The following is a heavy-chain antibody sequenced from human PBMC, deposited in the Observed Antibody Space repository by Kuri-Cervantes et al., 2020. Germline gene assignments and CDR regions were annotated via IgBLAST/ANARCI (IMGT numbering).Heavy chain of an antibody. V-gene: IGHV3-21*01. CDR3: ARKLAYYFDY. J-gene: IGHJ4*02. D-gene: IGHD6-13*01. Sequence: GESLKISCAASGFTFSGYSMSWVRQTPGKGLEWVSSISSSSIYIYYADSVKGRFTVSRDNAKNSLYLQMNSLRDEDTAVYYCARKLAYYFDYWGQGTLVTVSS. CDR1: GFTFSGYS. CDR2: ISSSSIYI.